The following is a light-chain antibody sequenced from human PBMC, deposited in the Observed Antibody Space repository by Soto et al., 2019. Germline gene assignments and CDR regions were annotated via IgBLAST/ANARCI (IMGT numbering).Light chain of an antibody. CDR3: QQYASSPRT. J-gene: IGKJ1*01. V-gene: IGKV3-15*01. CDR1: QSVSSN. Sequence: EIVMTQSPATLSVSPGERATLSCRASQSVSSNLAWYQQKPGQAPRLLIYGASTRATGIPAWFSGSGSGTEFTLTISSLQSEDFAVSYCQQYASSPRTFGQGTKVEVK. CDR2: GAS.